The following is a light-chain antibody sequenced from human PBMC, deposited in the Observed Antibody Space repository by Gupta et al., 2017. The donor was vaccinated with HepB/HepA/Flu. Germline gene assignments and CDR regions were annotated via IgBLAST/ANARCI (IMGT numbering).Light chain of an antibody. CDR3: VQFYNDVS. Sequence: AIQLTQSPSSLSASVGDRVIITCRASQGIGSALAWYQHKPGKPPKLLINYASSLEPDVPSRFSGTRSVTDFTLTMSSLQPADFATYYCVQFYNDVSFAGG. V-gene: IGKV1D-13*01. J-gene: IGKJ4*01. CDR2: YAS. CDR1: QGIGSA.